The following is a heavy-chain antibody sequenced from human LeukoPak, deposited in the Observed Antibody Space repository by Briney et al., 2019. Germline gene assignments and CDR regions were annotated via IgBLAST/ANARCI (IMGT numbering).Heavy chain of an antibody. CDR2: ISYDGSNK. V-gene: IGHV3-30-3*01. D-gene: IGHD6-19*01. J-gene: IGHJ2*01. CDR1: GFTFSSYA. CDR3: ADQYSSGWYGIGYFDL. Sequence: PGGSLRLSCAASGFTFSSYAMHWVRQGPGKGLEWVAVISYDGSNKYYADSVKGRFTISRDNSKNTLYLQMNSLRAEDTAVYYCADQYSSGWYGIGYFDLWGRGTLLTVSS.